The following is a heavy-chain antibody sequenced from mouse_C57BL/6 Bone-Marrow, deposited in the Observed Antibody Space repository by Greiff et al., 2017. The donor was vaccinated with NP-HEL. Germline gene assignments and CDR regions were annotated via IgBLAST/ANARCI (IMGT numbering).Heavy chain of an antibody. V-gene: IGHV1-53*01. CDR3: ARWDGYYGFAY. CDR2: INPSNGGT. D-gene: IGHD2-3*01. CDR1: GYTFTSYW. J-gene: IGHJ3*01. Sequence: QVHVKQPGTELVKPGASVKLSCKASGYTFTSYWMHWVKQRPGQGLEWIGNINPSNGGTNYNEKFKSKATLTVDKSSSTAYMQLSSLTSEDSAVYYCARWDGYYGFAYWGQGTLVTVSA.